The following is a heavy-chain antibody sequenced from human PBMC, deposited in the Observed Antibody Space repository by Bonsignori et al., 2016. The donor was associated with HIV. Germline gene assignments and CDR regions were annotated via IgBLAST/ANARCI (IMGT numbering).Heavy chain of an antibody. J-gene: IGHJ3*01. D-gene: IGHD3-22*01. CDR3: VRTFSGSYSDAFDV. CDR1: GYSIRGGHY. Sequence: QVQLQESGPGLVKPSETLSLTCSVSGYSIRGGHYWGWIRQSPGTGLEYIGSIYQSGSTYYNPSLKSRVTISVDTSNNQFSLKLRSVTAADTAVYYCVRTFSGSYSDAFDVWGQGTVVTVSS. CDR2: IYQSGST. V-gene: IGHV4-38-2*01.